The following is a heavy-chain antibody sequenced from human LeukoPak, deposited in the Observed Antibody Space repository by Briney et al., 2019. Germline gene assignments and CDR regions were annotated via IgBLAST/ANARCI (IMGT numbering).Heavy chain of an antibody. V-gene: IGHV3-23*01. CDR1: GFTFDDYA. D-gene: IGHD3-10*01. J-gene: IGHJ4*02. CDR3: AKDLDILVRGVIY. CDR2: IGGSGGRT. Sequence: GGSLRLSCAASGFTFDDYAMHWVRQAPGKGLEWVSAIGGSGGRTYYADSVKGRFSISRDNSNNTLYLEMSSLRIEDTAVYYCAKDLDILVRGVIYWGQGTLVTVSS.